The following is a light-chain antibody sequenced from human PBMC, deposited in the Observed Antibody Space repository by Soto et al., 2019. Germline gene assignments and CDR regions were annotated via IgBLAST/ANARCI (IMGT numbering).Light chain of an antibody. CDR2: NNN. CDR3: ATWDDTLRYWV. J-gene: IGLJ3*02. Sequence: QSLLTQPPSVSGTPGQRVTISCSGSNSKIGTNAVNWYQQIPGTAPKLLIYNNNQRPSGVPDRFSGSKSGTSASLTISGLHSDDEADYPCATWDDTLRYWVFGGGTKLTVL. CDR1: NSKIGTNA. V-gene: IGLV1-44*01.